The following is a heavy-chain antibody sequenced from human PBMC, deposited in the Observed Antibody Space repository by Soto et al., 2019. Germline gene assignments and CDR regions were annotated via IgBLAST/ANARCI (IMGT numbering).Heavy chain of an antibody. CDR3: AREGKLELLFVYYGMDV. D-gene: IGHD1-7*01. CDR1: GGSVSSGSYY. CDR2: IYYSGST. J-gene: IGHJ6*02. V-gene: IGHV4-61*01. Sequence: QVQLQESGPGLVKPSETLSLTCTVSGGSVSSGSYYWSWIRQPPGKGLEWIGYIYYSGSTNYNPSLKSRVTISVDTSKNQFSLKLSSVTAADTAVSYCAREGKLELLFVYYGMDVWGQGTTVTVSS.